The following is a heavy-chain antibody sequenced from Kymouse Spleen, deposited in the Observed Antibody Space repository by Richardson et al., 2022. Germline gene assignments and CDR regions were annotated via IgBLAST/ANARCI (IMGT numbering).Heavy chain of an antibody. CDR1: GFTFSSYS. CDR3: ARDGVLLWFGELEDY. Sequence: EVQLVESGGGLVQPGGSLRLSCAASGFTFSSYSMNWVRQAPGKGLEWVSYISSSSSTIYYADSVKGRFTISRDNAKNSLYLQMNSLRDEDTAVYYCARDGVLLWFGELEDYWGQGTLVTVSS. D-gene: IGHD3-10*01. CDR2: ISSSSSTI. V-gene: IGHV3-48*02. J-gene: IGHJ4*02.